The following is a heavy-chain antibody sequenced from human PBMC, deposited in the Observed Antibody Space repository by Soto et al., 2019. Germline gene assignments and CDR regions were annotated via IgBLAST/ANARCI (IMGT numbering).Heavy chain of an antibody. CDR1: GFTFSSYG. V-gene: IGHV3-30*18. J-gene: IGHJ1*01. D-gene: IGHD1-1*01. Sequence: QVQLVEYGGGVVQPGRSLRLSCAASGFTFSSYGMHWVRQAPGKGLEWVAIISYDGSDKYYGDSVEGRFTISRDNSKNMRYLQMDSLRADVTAVYYCAKDNPTTAYWGQLTLVTVSS. CDR3: AKDNPTTAY. CDR2: ISYDGSDK.